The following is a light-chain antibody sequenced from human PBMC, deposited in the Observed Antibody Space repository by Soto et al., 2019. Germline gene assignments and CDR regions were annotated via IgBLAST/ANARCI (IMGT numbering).Light chain of an antibody. CDR1: QDIGND. CDR3: LQDYATPYT. J-gene: IGKJ2*01. V-gene: IGKV1-6*01. CDR2: AAA. Sequence: IQMTQSPSSLSASVGDRVNITCRASQDIGNDLGWYQQKPGKAPKLLIFAAATLQSGVPLSFSGRGSGTDFTLTISRVLPEDSAIYFCLQDYATPYTFGQGTNLEIK.